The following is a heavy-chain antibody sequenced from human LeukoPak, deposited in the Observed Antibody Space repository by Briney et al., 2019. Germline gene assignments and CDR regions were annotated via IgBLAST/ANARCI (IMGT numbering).Heavy chain of an antibody. J-gene: IGHJ4*02. CDR1: GGSISSGGYY. CDR2: IYYSGST. D-gene: IGHD3-22*01. V-gene: IGHV4-31*03. Sequence: SETLSLTCTVSGGSISSGGYYWSWIRQHPGKGLEWIGYIYYSGSTNYNPSLKSRVTISVDTSKNQFSLKLSSVTAADTAVYYCARKSSGYYYSVFDYWGQGTLVTVSS. CDR3: ARKSSGYYYSVFDY.